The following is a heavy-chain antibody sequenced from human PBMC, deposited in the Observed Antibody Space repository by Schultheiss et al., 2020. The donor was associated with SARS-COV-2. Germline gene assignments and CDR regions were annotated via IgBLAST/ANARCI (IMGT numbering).Heavy chain of an antibody. CDR3: ARENYGPLLNYGMDV. D-gene: IGHD4-17*01. CDR2: IYHSGST. Sequence: SETLSLTCTVSGGSISSYYWSWIRQPPGKGLEWIGEIYHSGSTNYNPSLKSRVTISVDTSKNQFSLKLSSVTAADTAVYYCARENYGPLLNYGMDVWGQGTTVTVSS. CDR1: GGSISSYY. V-gene: IGHV4-59*01. J-gene: IGHJ6*02.